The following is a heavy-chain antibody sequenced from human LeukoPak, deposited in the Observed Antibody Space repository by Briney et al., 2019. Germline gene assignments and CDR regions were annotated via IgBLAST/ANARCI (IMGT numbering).Heavy chain of an antibody. CDR2: IYHSGST. J-gene: IGHJ6*03. Sequence: TSETLSLTCAVSGGSISSHNWWTWVRQPPGKWLEWIGEIYHSGSTNYNPSLKSRVTISVDKSKNQFSLKLSSVTAADTAVYYCARANDYGDPMPRYMDVWGKGTTVTVSS. CDR3: ARANDYGDPMPRYMDV. CDR1: GGSISSHNW. D-gene: IGHD4-17*01. V-gene: IGHV4-4*02.